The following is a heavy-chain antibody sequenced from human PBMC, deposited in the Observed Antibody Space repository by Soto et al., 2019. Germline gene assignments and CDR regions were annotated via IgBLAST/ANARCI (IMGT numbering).Heavy chain of an antibody. Sequence: QLQLQESGPGLVKPSETLSLTCTVSGGSISSSSYYWGWIRQPPGKGLEWIGSIYYSGSTYYNPSLKSRVPISVDTSKNQFPLKLSSVTAADTAVYYCARRGSGSYSDYWGQGTLVTVSS. J-gene: IGHJ4*02. D-gene: IGHD3-10*01. CDR2: IYYSGST. V-gene: IGHV4-39*01. CDR3: ARRGSGSYSDY. CDR1: GGSISSSSYY.